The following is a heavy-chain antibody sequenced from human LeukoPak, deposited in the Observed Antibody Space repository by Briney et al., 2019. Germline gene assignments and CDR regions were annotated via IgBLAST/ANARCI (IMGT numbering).Heavy chain of an antibody. CDR3: ARDNSVGDYAWWFDP. J-gene: IGHJ5*02. CDR1: GGTFSSYA. Sequence: SVKVSCKASGGTFSSYAISWVRQAPGQGLEWMGGIIPIFGTANYAQKFQGRVTITADESTSTAYMELSSLRSDDTAVYFCARDNSVGDYAWWFDPWGQGTLVTVSS. D-gene: IGHD1-26*01. V-gene: IGHV1-69*13. CDR2: IIPIFGTA.